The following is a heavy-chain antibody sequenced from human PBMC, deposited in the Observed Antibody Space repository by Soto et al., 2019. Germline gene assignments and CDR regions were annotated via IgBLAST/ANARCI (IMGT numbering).Heavy chain of an antibody. CDR1: GFTFSNAW. D-gene: IGHD3-3*01. CDR3: TTEPRNYYFWSGYYPIPGLDY. CDR2: IKSNTDGGTK. Sequence: GGSLRLSCAASGFTFSNAWMSWVRQAPGKGLEWVGRIKSNTDGGTKDYAATVKCRFTISRDDSRNTLYLQMNSLKTEDIAVYYGTTEPRNYYFWSGYYPIPGLDYWGQGTLVTVSS. J-gene: IGHJ4*02. V-gene: IGHV3-15*01.